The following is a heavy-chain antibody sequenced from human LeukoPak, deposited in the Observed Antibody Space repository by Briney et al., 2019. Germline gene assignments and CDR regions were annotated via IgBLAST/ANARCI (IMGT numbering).Heavy chain of an antibody. V-gene: IGHV1-3*01. CDR2: INAGNGNT. D-gene: IGHD3-10*01. CDR3: ARRVLWFGAVGMDV. Sequence: GASVKVSCTASGYTFTSYAMHWVRQAPGQRLEWMGWINAGNGNTKYSQKFQGRVTITRDTSASTAYMELSSLRSEDTAVYYCARRVLWFGAVGMDVWGQGTTVTVSS. J-gene: IGHJ6*02. CDR1: GYTFTSYA.